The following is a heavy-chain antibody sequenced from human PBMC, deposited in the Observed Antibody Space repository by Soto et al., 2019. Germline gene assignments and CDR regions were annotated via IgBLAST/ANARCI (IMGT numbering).Heavy chain of an antibody. V-gene: IGHV1-18*01. J-gene: IGHJ4*02. D-gene: IGHD3-22*01. CDR2: ISSYNAYT. CDR3: ARTKLHYDSSGYSVDYFDY. CDR1: GYTFTSYG. Sequence: QVQLVQSGAEVQKPGASVKVSCKTVGYTFTSYGISWVRQAPGQGLEWMGWISSYNAYTNYAQRFRGRVTMTTDTSTSTAYMELRSLRSDDTAVYYCARTKLHYDSSGYSVDYFDYWGQGTLVTVSS.